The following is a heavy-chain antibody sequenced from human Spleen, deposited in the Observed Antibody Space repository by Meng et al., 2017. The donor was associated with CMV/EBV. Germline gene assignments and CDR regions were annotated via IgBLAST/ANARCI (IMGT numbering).Heavy chain of an antibody. CDR1: GFIFSTHA. CDR3: ARDYYRDLWSGHFSDF. D-gene: IGHD3-3*01. CDR2: ISYDGSDR. J-gene: IGHJ4*02. Sequence: GGSLRLSCAASGFIFSTHAMHWVRQAPGKGLEWVAVISYDGSDRFYTDSVKGRFTSSRDNSKNTVSLQMNGLSAEDSDIYSCARDYYRDLWSGHFSDFWGQGTLVTVSS. V-gene: IGHV3-30*10.